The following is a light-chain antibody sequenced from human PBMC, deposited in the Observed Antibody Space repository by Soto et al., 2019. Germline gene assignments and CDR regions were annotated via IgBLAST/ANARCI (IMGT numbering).Light chain of an antibody. J-gene: IGLJ2*01. V-gene: IGLV2-23*01. Sequence: QSLLTQPASVSGSPGQSITISCTGTSSDVESYKLVSWYQQHPDKAPKLIIYEGNKRPSGVSNRFSGSKSGDTASLTISGLQAEDEADYYCCSYAGDSADVVFGGGTKVTVL. CDR1: SSDVESYKL. CDR2: EGN. CDR3: CSYAGDSADVV.